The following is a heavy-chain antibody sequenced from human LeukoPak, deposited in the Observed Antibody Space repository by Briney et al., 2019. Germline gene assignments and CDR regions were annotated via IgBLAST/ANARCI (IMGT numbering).Heavy chain of an antibody. CDR3: ARDFDEIGDYDILSGYTN. CDR2: ISRSSSYI. CDR1: GFTFSSYS. Sequence: GASLRLSCAASGFTFSSYSMNWVRQAPGKGLEWVSSISRSSSYIYYADSVKGRFTISRDNAKNSLYLQMNSLRAEDTAVYYCARDFDEIGDYDILSGYTNWGQGTLVTASS. D-gene: IGHD3-9*01. J-gene: IGHJ4*02. V-gene: IGHV3-21*01.